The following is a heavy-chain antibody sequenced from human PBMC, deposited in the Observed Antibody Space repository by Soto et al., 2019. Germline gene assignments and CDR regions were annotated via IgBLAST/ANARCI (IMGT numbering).Heavy chain of an antibody. CDR3: ARDSFRFLEWSLPYYMDV. CDR1: GFTFSSYW. Sequence: EVQLVESGGGLVQPGGSLRLSCAASGFTFSSYWMSWVRQAPGKGLEWVANIKQDGSEKYYVDSVKGRFTFSRGNAKNSLYLQMNSLRAEDTAVYYCARDSFRFLEWSLPYYMDVWGKGTTVTVSS. V-gene: IGHV3-7*01. J-gene: IGHJ6*03. CDR2: IKQDGSEK. D-gene: IGHD3-3*01.